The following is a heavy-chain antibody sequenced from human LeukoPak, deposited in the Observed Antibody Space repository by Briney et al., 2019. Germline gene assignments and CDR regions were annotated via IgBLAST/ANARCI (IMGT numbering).Heavy chain of an antibody. V-gene: IGHV4-61*02. CDR1: GGSISSGSYY. J-gene: IGHJ6*03. CDR3: VLSRPGYSSGWFTRNYYYMDV. D-gene: IGHD6-19*01. Sequence: SQTLSLTCTVSGGSISSGSYYWSWIRQPAGKGLEWIGRIYATGSTNYNPSLKSRVTISVDTSKNQFSLKLSSVTAADTAVYYCVLSRPGYSSGWFTRNYYYMDVWGKGTTVTVSS. CDR2: IYATGST.